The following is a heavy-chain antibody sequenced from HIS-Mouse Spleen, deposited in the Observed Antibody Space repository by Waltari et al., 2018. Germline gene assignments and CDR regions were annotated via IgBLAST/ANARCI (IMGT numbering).Heavy chain of an antibody. CDR1: GYAFPGYY. V-gene: IGHV1-2*02. J-gene: IGHJ4*02. Sequence: QVQLVQSGAEGKKPGASVKVSCTASGYAFPGYYMHWVRQAPGQGLEWMGWINPNSGGTNYAQKFQGRVTMTRDTSISTAYMELSRLRSDDTAVYYCARVGYSSSWYFDYWGQGTLVTVSS. CDR2: INPNSGGT. CDR3: ARVGYSSSWYFDY. D-gene: IGHD6-13*01.